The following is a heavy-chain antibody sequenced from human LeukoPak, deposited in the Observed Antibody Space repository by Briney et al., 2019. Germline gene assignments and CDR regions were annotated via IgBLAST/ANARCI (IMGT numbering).Heavy chain of an antibody. CDR1: GFTFSSYW. CDR3: AGGYGSYSPDY. J-gene: IGHJ4*02. D-gene: IGHD1-26*01. V-gene: IGHV3-74*01. CDR2: INSDGSST. Sequence: GGSLRLSCAASGFTFSSYWMHWVRQAPGKGLVWVSRINSDGSSTSYADSVKGRFTISRDNAKNTLYLQMNSLRAGDTAVYYCAGGYGSYSPDYWGQGTLVTVSS.